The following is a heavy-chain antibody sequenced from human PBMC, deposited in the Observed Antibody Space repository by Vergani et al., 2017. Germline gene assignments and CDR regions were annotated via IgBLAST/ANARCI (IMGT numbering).Heavy chain of an antibody. D-gene: IGHD3-3*01. V-gene: IGHV4-34*01. CDR2: INHSGST. CDR3: ARGFLEWLLEY. CDR1: GGSFIGYY. J-gene: IGHJ4*02. Sequence: QVQLQQWGAGLFKPSETLSLTCAVYGGSFIGYYWSWIRQPPGKGLEWIGEINHSGSTNYNPSLKSRVTISVDTSKNQFSLKLSSVTAADTAVYYCARGFLEWLLEYWGQGTLVTVSS.